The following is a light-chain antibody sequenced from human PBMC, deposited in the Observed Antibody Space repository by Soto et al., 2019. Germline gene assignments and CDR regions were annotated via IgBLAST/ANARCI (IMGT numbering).Light chain of an antibody. Sequence: DISMMQPPSTLSLSLGERVTITCRASQSICIWLGWYQQKPGKAPKLLICEACRLESRVPSRFSGSGSGTEFTLTISSLQPDYFVTYCRQQDNGYWTFGRGTKVDI. CDR1: QSICIW. V-gene: IGKV1-5*01. J-gene: IGKJ1*01. CDR3: QQDNGYWT. CDR2: EAC.